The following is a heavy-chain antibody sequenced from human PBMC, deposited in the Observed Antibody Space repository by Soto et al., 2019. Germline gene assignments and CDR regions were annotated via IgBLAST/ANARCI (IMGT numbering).Heavy chain of an antibody. V-gene: IGHV3-15*07. J-gene: IGHJ6*02. CDR1: GFTFSNAW. D-gene: IGHD3-10*01. CDR2: IKSKTDGGTT. CDR3: TTASRGYYYYYGMDV. Sequence: EVQLVESGGGLVKPGGSLRLSCAASGFTFSNAWMNWVRQAPGKGLEWVGRIKSKTDGGTTDYAAPVKGRFTISRDDSKNTLYLQRNSLKPEDTAVYYCTTASRGYYYYYGMDVWGQGTTVTVSS.